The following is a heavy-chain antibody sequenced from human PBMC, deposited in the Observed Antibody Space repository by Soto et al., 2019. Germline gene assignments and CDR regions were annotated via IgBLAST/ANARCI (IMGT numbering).Heavy chain of an antibody. Sequence: GGSLRLSCTASGFSFSSYWMSWVRQAPGKGLEWVANIKQDGSEKYYVDSVKGRFTISRDNAKNSLYLRMNSLRAEDTAVYYCARGAGSYFRRVVGAFDIWGQGTMVTVSS. V-gene: IGHV3-7*04. CDR2: IKQDGSEK. CDR3: ARGAGSYFRRVVGAFDI. D-gene: IGHD3-10*01. J-gene: IGHJ3*02. CDR1: GFSFSSYW.